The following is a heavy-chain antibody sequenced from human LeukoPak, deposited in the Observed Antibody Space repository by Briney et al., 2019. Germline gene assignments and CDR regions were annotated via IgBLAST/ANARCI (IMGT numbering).Heavy chain of an antibody. D-gene: IGHD3-22*01. CDR2: IYSGGST. V-gene: IGHV3-66*02. Sequence: PGGSLRLSCAASGFTVSSNYMSWVRQAPGKGLEWVSVIYSGGSTYYADSVKGRFTISRDNSKNTLYLQMNSLRAEDTAVYYCARPYYYDSSGYYPYYWGQGTLVTVSS. CDR1: GFTVSSNY. CDR3: ARPYYYDSSGYYPYY. J-gene: IGHJ4*02.